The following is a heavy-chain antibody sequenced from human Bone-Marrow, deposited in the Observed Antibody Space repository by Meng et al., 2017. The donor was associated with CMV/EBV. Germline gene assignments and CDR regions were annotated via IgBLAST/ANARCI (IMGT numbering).Heavy chain of an antibody. V-gene: IGHV3-30-3*01. CDR1: GFTFSSYA. CDR2: ISYDGSNK. J-gene: IGHJ4*01. Sequence: GESLKISCAASGFTFSSYAMHWVRQAPGKGLEWVAVISYDGSNKYYADSVKGRFTISRDNSKNTLYLQMNSLRAEDTAVYYCARGGQLVTIFGVANEYWGHGTRVNVSS. D-gene: IGHD3-3*01. CDR3: ARGGQLVTIFGVANEY.